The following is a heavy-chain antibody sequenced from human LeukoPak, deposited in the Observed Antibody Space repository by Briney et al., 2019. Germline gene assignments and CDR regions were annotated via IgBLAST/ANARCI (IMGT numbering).Heavy chain of an antibody. CDR3: ARDSGYEEAFDY. Sequence: PSETLSLTCTVSGGSISSYYWSWIRQPPGKGLEWIGYIYYSGSTNYNPSLKSRVTISVDTSKNQFSLKLSSVTAADTAVYYCARDSGYEEAFDYWGQGTLVTVS. V-gene: IGHV4-59*01. D-gene: IGHD5-12*01. J-gene: IGHJ4*02. CDR1: GGSISSYY. CDR2: IYYSGST.